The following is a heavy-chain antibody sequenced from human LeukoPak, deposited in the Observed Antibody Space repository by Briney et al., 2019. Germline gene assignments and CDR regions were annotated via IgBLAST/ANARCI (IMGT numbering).Heavy chain of an antibody. CDR1: GGSISSGDYY. V-gene: IGHV4-30-4*08. CDR2: IYYSGST. CDR3: ARYGSGSYYFADY. Sequence: NASQTLSLTCTVSGGSISSGDYYWSWIRQPPGKGLEWIGYIYYSGSTYYNPSVKSRVTISVDTSKNQFSLKLSSVTAADTAVYYCARYGSGSYYFADYWGQGTLVTLSS. D-gene: IGHD3-10*01. J-gene: IGHJ4*02.